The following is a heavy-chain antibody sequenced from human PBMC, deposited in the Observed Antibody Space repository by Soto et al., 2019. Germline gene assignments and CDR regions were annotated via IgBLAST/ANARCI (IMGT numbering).Heavy chain of an antibody. CDR2: IYYSGST. D-gene: IGHD6-25*01. CDR3: ARWHSSSGYYGMDV. J-gene: IGHJ6*02. CDR1: GGSINNYY. Sequence: QESGPGLVKPSETLSLTCTVSGGSINNYYWSWIRQPPGKGLEWIAYIYYSGSTNYNPSFKSRVIVSVVTSRNQFSLNLSSLTAADTAVYYCARWHSSSGYYGMDVWGQGTTVTVSS. V-gene: IGHV4-59*01.